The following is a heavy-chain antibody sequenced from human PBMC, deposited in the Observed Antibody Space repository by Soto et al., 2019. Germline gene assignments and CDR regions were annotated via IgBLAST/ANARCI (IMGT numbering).Heavy chain of an antibody. CDR2: IYWDDDK. D-gene: IGHD3-3*01. CDR1: GFSLTTSGVG. J-gene: IGHJ4*02. Sequence: QITLNESGPTVVRPTETLTLTCRFSGFSLTTSGVGVGWIRQSPGKAPEWLALIYWDDDKRYSASLKSRLTITKDTSKNQVALTVSDLDPTDTATYYCAHRVLRTVFGLVTTTAIYFYFWGQGTPVAVSS. CDR3: AHRVLRTVFGLVTTTAIYFYF. V-gene: IGHV2-5*02.